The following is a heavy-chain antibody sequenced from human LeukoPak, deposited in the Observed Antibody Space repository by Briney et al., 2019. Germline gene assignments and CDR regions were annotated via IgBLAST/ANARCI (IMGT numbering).Heavy chain of an antibody. D-gene: IGHD2-15*01. CDR2: IYYSGST. J-gene: IGHJ4*02. Sequence: SETLSLTCTVSGGSISSNNYYWGWIRQPPGKGLEWIGSIYYSGSTYYNLSLKSRLTISVDMSKHHLSLKLSSVTDADTGVYYGARQSCSGGSCYSDRGDFDCWGEGTLVTVSS. CDR3: ARQSCSGGSCYSDRGDFDC. CDR1: GGSISSNNYY. V-gene: IGHV4-39*01.